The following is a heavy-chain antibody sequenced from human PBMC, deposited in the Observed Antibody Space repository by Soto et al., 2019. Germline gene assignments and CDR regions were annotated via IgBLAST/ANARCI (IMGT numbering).Heavy chain of an antibody. CDR3: ARDAPGGYYNY. D-gene: IGHD1-26*01. J-gene: IGHJ4*02. V-gene: IGHV3-7*01. CDR2: IKQDGSEK. Sequence: EVQLVKSGGGLVQPGGSLRLSCAASGFTFSTYWMYWVRQAPGKGLEWVANIKQDGSEKYYVDSVKGRFTISRDNAENTLYLQMNSLRAEDTALYFCARDAPGGYYNYWGQGTLVTVSS. CDR1: GFTFSTYW.